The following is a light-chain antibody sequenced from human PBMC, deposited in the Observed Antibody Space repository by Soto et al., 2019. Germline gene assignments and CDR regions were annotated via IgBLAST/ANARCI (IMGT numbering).Light chain of an antibody. CDR2: EAS. V-gene: IGKV3-11*01. CDR3: QQRSNWPSIT. CDR1: QSVNKY. J-gene: IGKJ5*01. Sequence: VLTQSPATLSLSPGERATLSCRASQSVNKYLAWYQQKPGQAPRLLIYEASKRATGIPARFSGSGTGTHFTLTISSLEPEDFAVYYWQQRSNWPSITFGQGTRLE.